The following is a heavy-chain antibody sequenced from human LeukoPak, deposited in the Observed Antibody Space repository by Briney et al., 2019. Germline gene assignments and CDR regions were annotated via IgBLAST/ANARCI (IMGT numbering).Heavy chain of an antibody. J-gene: IGHJ4*02. D-gene: IGHD5-18*01. CDR3: ARGFNRRSYGYDY. Sequence: SETLSLTCAVYGGSFSGYYWSWIRQPPGKGLEWIGEINHSGSTNYNPSLKSRVTISVDTSKNQFSLKLSSVTAADTAVYYCARGFNRRSYGYDYWGQGTLVTVSS. V-gene: IGHV4-34*01. CDR2: INHSGST. CDR1: GGSFSGYY.